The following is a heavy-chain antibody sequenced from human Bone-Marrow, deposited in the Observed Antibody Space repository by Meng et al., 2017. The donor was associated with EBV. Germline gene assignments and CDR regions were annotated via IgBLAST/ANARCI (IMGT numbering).Heavy chain of an antibody. CDR1: GGSFSGSD. Sequence: QVQLHQWGAGLLKPSGTLSLTCAVYGGSFSGSDWSWIRQPPGKGLEWIGEINLGGNTNYNPSLKSRVSISVDTSKNHFSLKVNSVTAADTAVYYCATWNNNGWYYGYWGQGTLVTVSS. V-gene: IGHV4-34*01. J-gene: IGHJ4*01. CDR2: INLGGNT. CDR3: ATWNNNGWYYGY. D-gene: IGHD6-19*01.